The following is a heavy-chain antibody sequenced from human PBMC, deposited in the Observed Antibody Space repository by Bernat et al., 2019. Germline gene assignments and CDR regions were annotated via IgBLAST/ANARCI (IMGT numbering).Heavy chain of an antibody. D-gene: IGHD4-23*01. CDR3: ARGLDYGGDYYYYGLDV. CDR1: GLTFSRYS. J-gene: IGHJ6*02. CDR2: ISTSGSSI. V-gene: IGHV3-48*02. Sequence: EVQLVESGGGLVQPGGSLRLSCAASGLTFSRYSMNWVRQAPGKGLEWVSYISTSGSSIYYADSVKGRFTNSRDNAKNSLYLQMNSLRDEDTAVYYCARGLDYGGDYYYYGLDVWGQGTTVTVSS.